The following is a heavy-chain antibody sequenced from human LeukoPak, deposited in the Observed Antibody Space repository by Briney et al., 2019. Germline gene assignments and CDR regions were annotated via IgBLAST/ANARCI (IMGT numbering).Heavy chain of an antibody. Sequence: SGGSLRLSCAASGFTFDDYTMHWIRQAPGKGLNWVSLISWDGGSTYFADSVNGGFTISRDNSKNSLYLQMNSLTTEDTALYYCATEVNENIAVAGHIDYWGQGTLVTVSS. D-gene: IGHD6-19*01. V-gene: IGHV3-43*01. J-gene: IGHJ4*02. CDR3: ATEVNENIAVAGHIDY. CDR1: GFTFDDYT. CDR2: ISWDGGST.